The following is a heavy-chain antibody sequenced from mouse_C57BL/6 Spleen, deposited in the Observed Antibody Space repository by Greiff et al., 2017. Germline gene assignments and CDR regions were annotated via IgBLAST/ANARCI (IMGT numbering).Heavy chain of an antibody. J-gene: IGHJ4*01. CDR3: ERCGYANYVYYALDY. CDR2: IYPRDGST. D-gene: IGHD2-1*01. V-gene: IGHV1-78*01. CDR1: GYTFTDHT. Sequence: QVQLQQSDAELVKPGASVKISCKVSGYTFTDHTMHWMKQRPEQGLEWIGYIYPRDGSTKYNEKFKGKATLTADKSSSTAYMQLNSLTSEASADYVCERCGYANYVYYALDYWGQGTSVTVSS.